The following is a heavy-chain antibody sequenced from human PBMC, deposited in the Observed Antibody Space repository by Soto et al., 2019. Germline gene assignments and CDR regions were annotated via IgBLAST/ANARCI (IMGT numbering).Heavy chain of an antibody. CDR2: INPNSGGT. Sequence: QVQLVQSGAEVKKPGASVKVSCKASGYTFTGYYMHWVRQAPGQGLEWMGWINPNSGGTNYAQKFQGRVTMTRDTSISTAYMELSRLRSDDTAMYYCARDAGGPMVRGVIKRPLGYWGQGTLVTVSS. CDR1: GYTFTGYY. CDR3: ARDAGGPMVRGVIKRPLGY. D-gene: IGHD3-10*01. V-gene: IGHV1-2*02. J-gene: IGHJ4*02.